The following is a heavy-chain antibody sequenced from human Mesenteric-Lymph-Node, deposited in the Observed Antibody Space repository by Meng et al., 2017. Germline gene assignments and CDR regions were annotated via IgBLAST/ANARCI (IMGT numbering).Heavy chain of an antibody. J-gene: IGHJ4*02. D-gene: IGHD3-22*01. Sequence: ASVKVSCKASGYTFTGYYMHWVRQAPGQGLEWMGRINPNSGGTNYAQKFQGRVTMTRDTSISTAYMELSSLRSEDTAEYYCARDTIRIRGHYDTTGYYPFDYWGQGTLVTVSS. CDR1: GYTFTGYY. CDR3: ARDTIRIRGHYDTTGYYPFDY. CDR2: INPNSGGT. V-gene: IGHV1-2*06.